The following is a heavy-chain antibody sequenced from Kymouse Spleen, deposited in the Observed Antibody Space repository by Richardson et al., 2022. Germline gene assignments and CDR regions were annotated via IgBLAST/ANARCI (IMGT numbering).Heavy chain of an antibody. CDR2: INHSGST. CDR1: GGSFSGYY. CDR3: ARPPYSSGWYYFDY. V-gene: IGHV4-34*01. Sequence: QVQLQQWGAGLLKPSETLSLTCAVYGGSFSGYYWSWIRQPPGKGLEWIGEINHSGSTNYNPSLKSRVTISVDTSKNQFSLKLSSVTAADTAVYYCARPPYSSGWYYFDYWGQGTLVTVSS. J-gene: IGHJ4*02. D-gene: IGHD6-19*01.